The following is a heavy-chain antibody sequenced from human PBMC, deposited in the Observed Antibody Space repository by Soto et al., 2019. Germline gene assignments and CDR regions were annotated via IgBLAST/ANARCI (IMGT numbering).Heavy chain of an antibody. J-gene: IGHJ5*02. CDR1: GYTFTSYG. D-gene: IGHD4-17*01. V-gene: IGHV1-18*01. CDR2: ISAYNGNT. Sequence: QVQLVQSGAEVKKPGASVKVSCKASGYTFTSYGISWVRQAPGQGLEWMGWISAYNGNTNYAQKLQGRVTMTTDTSTSAAHMELRSLRSDDTAVYDCAGGPIAYGGYGRFDPWGQGTLVTVSS. CDR3: AGGPIAYGGYGRFDP.